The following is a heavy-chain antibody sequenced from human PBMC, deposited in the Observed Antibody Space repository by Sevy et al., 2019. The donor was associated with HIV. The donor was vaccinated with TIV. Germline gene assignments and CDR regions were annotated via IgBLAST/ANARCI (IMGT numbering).Heavy chain of an antibody. D-gene: IGHD2-2*01. V-gene: IGHV4-34*01. CDR1: DGSFSGYY. CDR3: AQSPPVVVVPGAPSWFDP. CDR2: INESGIT. J-gene: IGHJ5*02. Sequence: SETLSLTCAVHDGSFSGYYWNWIRQLPGKGLEWIGEINESGITYYNPSLKSRVTISVDTSKKQFSLKLNSVTAMDSAVYFCAQSPPVVVVPGAPSWFDPWGQGTLVTVSS.